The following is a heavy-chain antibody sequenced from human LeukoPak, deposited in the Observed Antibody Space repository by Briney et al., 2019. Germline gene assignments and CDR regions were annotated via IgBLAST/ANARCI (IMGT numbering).Heavy chain of an antibody. Sequence: GGSLRLSCAASGFTFSSYAMSWVRQAPGKGLEWVSAISGSGGSTYYADSVKGRFTISRDNSKNSLYLQMNSLRTEDTALYYCAKEKYSYGLGLYFDYWGQGTLVTVSS. V-gene: IGHV3-23*01. J-gene: IGHJ4*02. CDR2: ISGSGGST. CDR3: AKEKYSYGLGLYFDY. CDR1: GFTFSSYA. D-gene: IGHD5-18*01.